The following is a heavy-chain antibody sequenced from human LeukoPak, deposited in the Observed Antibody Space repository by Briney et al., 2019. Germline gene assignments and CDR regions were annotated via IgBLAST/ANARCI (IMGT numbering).Heavy chain of an antibody. D-gene: IGHD6-13*01. V-gene: IGHV3-7*03. Sequence: GASLRLSCAASGFTFSSYWMSWVRQAPGKGLEWVANIKQDGSEKYYVDSVKGRFTISRDNAKNSLYLQMNSLRAEDTAVYYCARDRRSSSWGGSDYWGQGTLVTVSS. CDR1: GFTFSSYW. J-gene: IGHJ4*02. CDR2: IKQDGSEK. CDR3: ARDRRSSSWGGSDY.